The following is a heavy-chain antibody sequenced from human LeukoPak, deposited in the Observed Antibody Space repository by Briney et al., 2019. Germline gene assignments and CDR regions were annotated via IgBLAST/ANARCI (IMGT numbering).Heavy chain of an antibody. J-gene: IGHJ2*01. CDR3: ARAPLTGWPMIVVVPYWYFDL. CDR1: GGSISSGSYY. V-gene: IGHV4-61*02. CDR2: IYTSGST. Sequence: SQTLSLTCTVSGGSISSGSYYWSWIRQPPGKGLEWIGRIYTSGSTNYNPSLKSRVTISVDTSKNQFSLKLSSVTAADTAVYYCARAPLTGWPMIVVVPYWYFDLWGRGTLVTVSS. D-gene: IGHD3-22*01.